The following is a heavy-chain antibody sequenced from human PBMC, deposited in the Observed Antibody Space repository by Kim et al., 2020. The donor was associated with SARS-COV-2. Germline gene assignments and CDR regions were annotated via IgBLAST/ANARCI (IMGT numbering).Heavy chain of an antibody. V-gene: IGHV4-34*01. CDR3: ARGKQYSYGYFDY. D-gene: IGHD5-18*01. J-gene: IGHJ4*02. Sequence: YNPSLKSRVTISVDTSKNQFSRKLSSVTAADTAVYYCARGKQYSYGYFDYWGQGTLVTVSS.